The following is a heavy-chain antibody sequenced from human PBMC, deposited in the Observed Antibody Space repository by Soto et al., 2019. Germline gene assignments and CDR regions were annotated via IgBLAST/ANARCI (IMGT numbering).Heavy chain of an antibody. CDR2: INHGGST. CDR3: ARASYIAVYDS. Sequence: SETLSLTCAVYCVSFSFHSWTWIRQPPGKGLEWIGEINHGGSTNYNTSLKSRVTISEDTSKNQFSLKLSSVTAADTAIYYCARASYIAVYDSWGQGTLVTVSS. V-gene: IGHV4-34*01. J-gene: IGHJ4*02. CDR1: CVSFSFHS. D-gene: IGHD6-19*01.